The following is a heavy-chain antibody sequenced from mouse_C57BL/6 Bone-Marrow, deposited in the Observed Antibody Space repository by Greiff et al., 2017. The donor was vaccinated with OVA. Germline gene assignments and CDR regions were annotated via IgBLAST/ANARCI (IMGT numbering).Heavy chain of an antibody. Sequence: QVQLQQSGAELARPGASVKLSCKASGYTFTSYGMSWVKQRTGQGLEWIGEIYPRSGNTYYNEKFKGKATLTADKSSSTAYMELRSLTSEDSAVYFCAKGLLRIAMDYWGQGTSVTVSS. CDR3: AKGLLRIAMDY. CDR2: IYPRSGNT. D-gene: IGHD2-10*01. V-gene: IGHV1-81*01. J-gene: IGHJ4*01. CDR1: GYTFTSYG.